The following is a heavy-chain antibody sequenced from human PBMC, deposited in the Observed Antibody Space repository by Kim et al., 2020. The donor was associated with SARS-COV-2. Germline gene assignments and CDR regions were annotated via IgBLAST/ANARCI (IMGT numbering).Heavy chain of an antibody. CDR2: IIPILGIA. J-gene: IGHJ6*02. CDR3: ARVRGRGSSWFDSDYYYGMDV. Sequence: SVKVSCKASGGTFSSYAISWVRQAPGQGLEWMGRIIPILGIANYAQKFQGRVTITADKSTSTAYMELSSLRSEDTAVYYCARVRGRGSSWFDSDYYYGMDVWGQGTTVTVSS. CDR1: GGTFSSYA. V-gene: IGHV1-69*04. D-gene: IGHD6-13*01.